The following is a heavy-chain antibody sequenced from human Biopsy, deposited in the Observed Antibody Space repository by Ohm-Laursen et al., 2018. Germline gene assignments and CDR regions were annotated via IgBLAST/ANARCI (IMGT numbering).Heavy chain of an antibody. CDR3: ARDPLNGHKHFDY. Sequence: ASVKVSCKASSYTFTDYNIHWMRQAPGQGLEWLGYINCKTGATNYAPKFQGTITMTRDTSISTAYLALGSLRSADTAIYYCARDPLNGHKHFDYWGQGSLVTVSS. D-gene: IGHD2-8*01. CDR1: SYTFTDYN. V-gene: IGHV1-2*02. CDR2: INCKTGAT. J-gene: IGHJ4*02.